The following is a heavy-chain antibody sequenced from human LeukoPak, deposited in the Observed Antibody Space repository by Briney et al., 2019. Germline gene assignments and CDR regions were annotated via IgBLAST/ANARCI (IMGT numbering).Heavy chain of an antibody. CDR3: ARGGSYRSFDY. CDR2: IYYSGST. J-gene: IGHJ4*02. Sequence: PSETLSLTCTVSGGSISSYYWSWIRQPPGKGLEWIGYIYYSGSTNYNPSLKSRVTISVDTSKNQFSLKLSSVTAADTAAYHCARGGSYRSFDYWGQGTLVTVSS. D-gene: IGHD3-16*02. CDR1: GGSISSYY. V-gene: IGHV4-59*01.